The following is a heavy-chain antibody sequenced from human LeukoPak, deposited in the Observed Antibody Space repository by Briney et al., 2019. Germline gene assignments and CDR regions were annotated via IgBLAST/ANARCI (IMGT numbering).Heavy chain of an antibody. Sequence: SETLSLTCTVSGGSISSSSYYWGWIRQPPGQGLEGIGSIYYSGSTYYNPSLKSRVTISVDTYKNQFSLKLSSVTAADTAVYYCARISLVVPAATNYFDYWGQGTLVTISS. CDR3: ARISLVVPAATNYFDY. CDR1: GGSISSSSYY. J-gene: IGHJ4*02. CDR2: IYYSGST. D-gene: IGHD2-2*01. V-gene: IGHV4-39*01.